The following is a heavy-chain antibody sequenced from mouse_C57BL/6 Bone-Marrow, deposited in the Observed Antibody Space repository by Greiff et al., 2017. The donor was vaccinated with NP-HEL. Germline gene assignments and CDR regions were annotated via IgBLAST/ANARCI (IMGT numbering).Heavy chain of an antibody. CDR1: GYTFTNYW. D-gene: IGHD3-2*02. V-gene: IGHV1-63*01. CDR2: IYPGGGYT. J-gene: IGHJ3*01. Sequence: VKLVESGAELVRPGTSVKMSCKASGYTFTNYWIGWAKQRPGHGLEWIGDIYPGGGYTNYNEKFKGKATLTADKSSSTAYMQFSSLTSEDSAIYYCASPTAQATAWFAYWGQGTLVTVSA. CDR3: ASPTAQATAWFAY.